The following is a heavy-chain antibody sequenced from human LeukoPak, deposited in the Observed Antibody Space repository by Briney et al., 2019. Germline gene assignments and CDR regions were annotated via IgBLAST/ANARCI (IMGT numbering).Heavy chain of an antibody. CDR3: ARDLTTVTTSGFDY. CDR1: GGSFSGYY. V-gene: IGHV4-34*01. Sequence: KPSETLSLTCAVYGGSFSGYYWSWIRQPPGKGLEWIGEINHSGSTNYNPSLKSRVTISVDTSKNQFSLKLSSVAAADTAVYYYARDLTTVTTSGFDYWGQGTLVTVSS. CDR2: INHSGST. D-gene: IGHD4-17*01. J-gene: IGHJ4*02.